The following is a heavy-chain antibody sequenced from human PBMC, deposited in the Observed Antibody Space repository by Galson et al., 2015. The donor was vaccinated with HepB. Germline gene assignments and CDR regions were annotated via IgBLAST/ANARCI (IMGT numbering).Heavy chain of an antibody. J-gene: IGHJ4*02. CDR3: ASTYCSGGSCYYFDY. D-gene: IGHD2-15*01. CDR2: ISAYNGNT. Sequence: SVKVSCKASGYTFASYGISWVRQAPGQGLEWMGWISAYNGNTNYAQKLQGRVTMTTDTSTSTAYMELRSLRSDDTAVYYCASTYCSGGSCYYFDYWGQGTLVTVSS. CDR1: GYTFASYG. V-gene: IGHV1-18*01.